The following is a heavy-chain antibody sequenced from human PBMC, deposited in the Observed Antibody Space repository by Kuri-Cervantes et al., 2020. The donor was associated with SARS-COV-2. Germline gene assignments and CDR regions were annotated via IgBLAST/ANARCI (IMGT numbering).Heavy chain of an antibody. CDR1: GFTFDDYT. Sequence: GESLKISCAASGFTFDDYTMHRVRQAPGKGLEWVSGIDEHGSYRDYADPVKGRFTISRDNSKNTLYLQMNSLRAEDTAVYYCAKDGLIAIGATGMDVWGQGTTVTVSS. D-gene: IGHD2-21*01. CDR2: IDEHGSYR. V-gene: IGHV3-23*03. CDR3: AKDGLIAIGATGMDV. J-gene: IGHJ6*02.